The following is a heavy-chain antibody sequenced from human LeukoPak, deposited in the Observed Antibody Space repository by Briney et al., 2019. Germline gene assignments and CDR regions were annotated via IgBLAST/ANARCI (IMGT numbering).Heavy chain of an antibody. D-gene: IGHD3-22*01. V-gene: IGHV3-48*01. CDR3: AKRGVVIRVILVGFHKEAYYFDS. CDR1: GFPFIEYS. J-gene: IGHJ4*02. CDR2: IRIDSGNT. Sequence: GGSLRLSCTASGFPFIEYSMNWVRQAPGKGLEWISYIRIDSGNTKYADSVRGRFTISTDKAKNTLHLQMNSLRAEDTAVYFCAKRGVVIRVILVGFHKEAYYFDSWGQGALVTVSS.